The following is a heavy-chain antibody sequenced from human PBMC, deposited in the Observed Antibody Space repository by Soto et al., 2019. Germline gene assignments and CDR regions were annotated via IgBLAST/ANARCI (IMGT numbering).Heavy chain of an antibody. V-gene: IGHV4-31*02. CDR2: IYYTGST. J-gene: IGHJ6*02. CDR3: ARDQEVNYSDYGGSDHYYGMDV. Sequence: PSETLSPTCRVSGGSISGGGYYWAWIRQHPGKGLEWSGYIYYTGSTYYNPSLKSRITISVDTSKNQFSLKLSSVTAADTAVYFCARDQEVNYSDYGGSDHYYGMDVWGQGTTVTAP. D-gene: IGHD4-17*01. CDR1: GGSISGGGYY.